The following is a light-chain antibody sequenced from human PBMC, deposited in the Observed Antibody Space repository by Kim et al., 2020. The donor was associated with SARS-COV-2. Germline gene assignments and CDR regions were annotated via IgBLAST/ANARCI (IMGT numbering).Light chain of an antibody. CDR1: QSVSSSY. CDR2: GAS. J-gene: IGKJ5*01. Sequence: EIVLTQSPGTLSLSPGERATLSCRASQSVSSSYLAWYQQKPGQAPRLLIYGASSRATGIPDRFSGSGSGTDFTLTISRLEPEDFAVYYCQQDSRPRFTFGQGTRLEIK. CDR3: QQDSRPRFT. V-gene: IGKV3-20*01.